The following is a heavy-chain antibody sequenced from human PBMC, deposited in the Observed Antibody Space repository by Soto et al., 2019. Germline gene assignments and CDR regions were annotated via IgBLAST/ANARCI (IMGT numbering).Heavy chain of an antibody. CDR2: IYYSGST. J-gene: IGHJ2*01. V-gene: IGHV4-59*01. Sequence: QVQLQESGPGLVKPSETLSLTCTVSGGSISSYYWSWIRQPPGKGLEWIGYIYYSGSTNYNHSLKSRVTRSVDTSKNQFSLKLSSVTAADTAVYYCARGRLGGYKWYFDLWGRGTLVTVSS. CDR1: GGSISSYY. CDR3: ARGRLGGYKWYFDL. D-gene: IGHD5-12*01.